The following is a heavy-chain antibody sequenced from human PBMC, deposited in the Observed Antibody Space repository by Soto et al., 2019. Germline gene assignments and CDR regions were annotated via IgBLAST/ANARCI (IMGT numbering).Heavy chain of an antibody. J-gene: IGHJ5*01. CDR1: GGHSSSSNC. CDR2: IYHSGST. D-gene: IGHD3-22*01. V-gene: IGHV4-4*02. CDR3: AGAPSSGERYYYDSSCYYS. Sequence: TLSLTCVASGGHSSSSNCWRSVRQHPGPGLEWIGEIYHSGSTNYHPSPKSRVTISVDKSKNQFSLKLSSVTAADTPVYYRAGAPSSGERYYYDSSCYYS.